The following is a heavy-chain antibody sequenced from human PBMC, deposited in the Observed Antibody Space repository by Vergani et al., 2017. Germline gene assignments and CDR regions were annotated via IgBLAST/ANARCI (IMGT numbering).Heavy chain of an antibody. Sequence: QVQLVESGGGLVKPGGSLSLSCAASGFTFSDYYMSWIRQAPGKGLEWVSYISSSGSTIYYADSVKGRFTISRDNAKNSLYLQMNSLRAEDTAVYYCARETYYYDSSGYGIYYFDYWGQGTLVTVSS. CDR3: ARETYYYDSSGYGIYYFDY. D-gene: IGHD3-22*01. CDR1: GFTFSDYY. J-gene: IGHJ4*02. V-gene: IGHV3-11*01. CDR2: ISSSGSTI.